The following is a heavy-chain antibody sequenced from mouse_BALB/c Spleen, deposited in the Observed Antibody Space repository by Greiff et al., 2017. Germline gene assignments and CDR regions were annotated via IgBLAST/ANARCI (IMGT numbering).Heavy chain of an antibody. J-gene: IGHJ1*01. CDR1: GYTFTSYW. CDR2: IDPSDSYT. Sequence: VQLQQPGAELVKPGASVKLSCKASGYTFTSYWMHWVKQRPGQGLEWIGEIDPSDSYTNYNQKFKGKATLTVDKSSSTAYMQLSSLTSEDSAVYYCARESFRGSSRYWYFDVWGAGTTVTVSS. V-gene: IGHV1-69*02. D-gene: IGHD1-1*01. CDR3: ARESFRGSSRYWYFDV.